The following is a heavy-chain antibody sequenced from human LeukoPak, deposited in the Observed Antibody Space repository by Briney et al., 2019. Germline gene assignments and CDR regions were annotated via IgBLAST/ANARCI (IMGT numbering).Heavy chain of an antibody. CDR2: IRYDGGLK. D-gene: IGHD5-18*01. CDR3: GTSLDAAINT. J-gene: IGHJ4*02. CDR1: GFTFSSYW. V-gene: IGHV3-7*01. Sequence: GGSLRLSCEASGFTFSSYWMTWVRQAPGKGLEWLANIRYDGGLKFYAASVKGRFTISRGNARNSLYLQMNSLRVEDTAVYYCGTSLDAAINTGGQGILVTVSS.